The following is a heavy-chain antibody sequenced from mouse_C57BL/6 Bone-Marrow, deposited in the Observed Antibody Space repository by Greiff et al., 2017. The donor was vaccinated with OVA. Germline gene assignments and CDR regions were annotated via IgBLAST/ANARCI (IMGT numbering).Heavy chain of an antibody. Sequence: EVQLQQSGAELVRPGASVKLSCTASGFNIKADYMHWVKQRPEQGLEWIGWIDPENGDTEYASKFQGKATITADTSSNTAYLQLSSLTSEDTAVYYGTTRAQLGDYAMDCWGQGTSVTVSS. CDR2: IDPENGDT. J-gene: IGHJ4*01. CDR1: GFNIKADY. V-gene: IGHV14-4*01. CDR3: TTRAQLGDYAMDC. D-gene: IGHD4-1*02.